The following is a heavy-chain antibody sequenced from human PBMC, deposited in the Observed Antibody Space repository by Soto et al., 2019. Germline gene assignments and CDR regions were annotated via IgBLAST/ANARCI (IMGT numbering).Heavy chain of an antibody. J-gene: IGHJ4*02. Sequence: QVQLVESGGGVVQPGRSLRLSCAASGFTFSSYGMHWVRQAPGKGLEWVAVIWYDGSNKYYADSVKGRFTISRDNSKNTLYLQMNSLRAEDTAVYYCARERVPGIAADGLDYWGQGTLVTVSS. CDR2: IWYDGSNK. CDR3: ARERVPGIAADGLDY. D-gene: IGHD6-13*01. CDR1: GFTFSSYG. V-gene: IGHV3-33*01.